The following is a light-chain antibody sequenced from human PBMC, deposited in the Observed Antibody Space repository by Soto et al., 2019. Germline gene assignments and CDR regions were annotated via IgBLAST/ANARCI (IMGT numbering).Light chain of an antibody. J-gene: IGLJ3*02. V-gene: IGLV2-14*01. CDR2: GVT. CDR3: SSYTSSNNCV. CDR1: SSDVGAYDY. Sequence: QSALTQPASVSGSPGQSITISCTGTSSDVGAYDYVSWYQQHPGKAPKLLIYGVTNRPSGVSDRFSGSKSGNSASLTISGLQAEDEADYYCSSYTSSNNCVFGGGTQLTVL.